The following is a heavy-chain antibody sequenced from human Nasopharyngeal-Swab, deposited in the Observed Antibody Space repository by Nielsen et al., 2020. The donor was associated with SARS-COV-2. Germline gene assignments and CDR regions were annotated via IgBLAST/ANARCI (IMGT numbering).Heavy chain of an antibody. Sequence: GESLKISCKGSGYSFTSYWISWVRQMPGKGLDWMGIIYPGDSDTGYSPSFQGQVTIPADKSINTAYLQWSSLTASDTAVYYCARTAIEGGYYRGDAFDIWGQGTMVTVSS. V-gene: IGHV5-51*01. CDR3: ARTAIEGGYYRGDAFDI. CDR1: GYSFTSYW. D-gene: IGHD3-22*01. J-gene: IGHJ3*02. CDR2: IYPGDSDT.